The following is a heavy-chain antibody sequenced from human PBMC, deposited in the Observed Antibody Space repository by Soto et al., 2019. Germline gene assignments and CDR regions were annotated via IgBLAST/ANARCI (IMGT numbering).Heavy chain of an antibody. J-gene: IGHJ1*01. Sequence: QVQLVESGGGLVKPGGSLRLSCAASGFTFSDYYMSWIRQAPGKGLEWVSYISSSGPTMYYADSVKGRFTISRDNAKNLLYLQMCGLSAVVPAVYSCAFAHGGEYFQHWGQGTLVTVSS. CDR3: AFAHGGEYFQH. CDR1: GFTFSDYY. V-gene: IGHV3-11*01. D-gene: IGHD3-10*01. CDR2: ISSSGPTM.